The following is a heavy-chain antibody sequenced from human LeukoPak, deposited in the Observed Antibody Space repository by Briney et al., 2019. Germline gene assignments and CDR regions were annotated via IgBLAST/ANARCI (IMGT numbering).Heavy chain of an antibody. J-gene: IGHJ4*02. CDR3: AKETPEGVTFDY. V-gene: IGHV3-23*01. CDR1: GFTFSIYA. D-gene: IGHD5-18*01. Sequence: GGSLRLSCAASGFTFSIYATSWVRQAPGKGLEWVSAISGSGGSTYYADSVKGWFIISRDNSKNTLFLQMSSLRAEDTAVYYCAKETPEGVTFDYWGQGTLVTVSS. CDR2: ISGSGGST.